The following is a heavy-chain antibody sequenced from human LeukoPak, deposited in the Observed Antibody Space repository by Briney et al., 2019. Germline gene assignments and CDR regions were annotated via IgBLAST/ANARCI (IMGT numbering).Heavy chain of an antibody. Sequence: GGSLRLSCAASGFNFTNYVMHWVRQAPGKGLEWVSFIGSDGSDKHYADSVKGRLTISRDNSKNTLYLQINSLRPEDTAVYYCAKDLSSGGGYDWGQGTLVTVSS. CDR1: GFNFTNYV. CDR2: IGSDGSDK. CDR3: AKDLSSGGGYD. V-gene: IGHV3-30*02. D-gene: IGHD3-16*01. J-gene: IGHJ4*02.